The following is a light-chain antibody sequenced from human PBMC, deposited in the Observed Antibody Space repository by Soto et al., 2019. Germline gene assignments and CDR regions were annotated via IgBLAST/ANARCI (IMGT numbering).Light chain of an antibody. CDR2: SDN. Sequence: QSLLTQPPSASGTPGQRVTISCSGSGSNIGRNYVYWYQQLPGTAPKLLLYSDNQRPSGVPDRFSGSKSRTSASLAISGLRSEDEADYYCAIWDDSLVVFGGGTKLTVL. CDR3: AIWDDSLVV. V-gene: IGLV1-47*02. CDR1: GSNIGRNY. J-gene: IGLJ2*01.